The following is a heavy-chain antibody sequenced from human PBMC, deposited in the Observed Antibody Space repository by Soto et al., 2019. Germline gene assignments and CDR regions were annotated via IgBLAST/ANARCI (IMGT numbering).Heavy chain of an antibody. J-gene: IGHJ5*02. CDR2: IHYSGTT. V-gene: IGHV4-59*01. D-gene: IGHD3-9*01. Sequence: SETLSLTCTVSGTSISSYYWSWIRQPPGKGLEWIANIHYSGTTNYNPSLASRVTLSVDTSKNQFSLKMTSVTAADTAIYYCARDRNYFGPAGANWFDLWGQGTLVTVSS. CDR1: GTSISSYY. CDR3: ARDRNYFGPAGANWFDL.